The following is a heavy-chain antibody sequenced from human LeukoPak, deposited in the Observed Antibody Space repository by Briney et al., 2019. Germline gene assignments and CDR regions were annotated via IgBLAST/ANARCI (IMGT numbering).Heavy chain of an antibody. V-gene: IGHV3-7*04. J-gene: IGHJ4*02. Sequence: GGSLRLSCAASGFTFSSYWMSWVRQAPGKGLEWVANIKQDGSEKYYVDSVKGRFTISRDNSKNTLYLQMGSLRAEDMAVYYCARGIWKDYFDYWGQGTLVTVSS. CDR2: IKQDGSEK. D-gene: IGHD3-3*01. CDR3: ARGIWKDYFDY. CDR1: GFTFSSYW.